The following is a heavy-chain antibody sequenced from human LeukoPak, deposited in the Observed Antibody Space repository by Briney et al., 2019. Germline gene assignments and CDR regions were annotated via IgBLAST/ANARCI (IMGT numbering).Heavy chain of an antibody. CDR1: GGTFSSYA. J-gene: IGHJ1*01. Sequence: ASVKVSCKASGGTFSSYAISWVRQAPGQGREWMGRIIPIFGTANYAQKFQGRVTITTDESTSTAYMELSSLRSEDTAVYYCARDNSRQWLDGYFQHWGQGTLVTVSS. D-gene: IGHD6-19*01. CDR2: IIPIFGTA. V-gene: IGHV1-69*05. CDR3: ARDNSRQWLDGYFQH.